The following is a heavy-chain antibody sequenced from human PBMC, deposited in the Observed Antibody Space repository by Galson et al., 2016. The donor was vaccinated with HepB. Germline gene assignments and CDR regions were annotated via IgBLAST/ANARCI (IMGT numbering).Heavy chain of an antibody. V-gene: IGHV4-39*07. D-gene: IGHD3-3*01. CDR1: GGSISSSGFH. CDR3: ARRQSGYYAGGNYFDY. CDR2: IHSSGST. J-gene: IGHJ4*02. Sequence: EPLSLTCSVSGGSISSSGFHWDCIRQPPGKGLEWIGSIHSSGSTHYSPSLQRRVTMSVDTSKNQFSLKLTSVTAADTAVYFCARRQSGYYAGGNYFDYWGQGTLVTVSS.